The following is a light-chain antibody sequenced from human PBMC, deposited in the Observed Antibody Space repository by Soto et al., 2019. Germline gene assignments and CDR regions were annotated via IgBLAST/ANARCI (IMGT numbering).Light chain of an antibody. CDR2: GAS. CDR1: QSVSSN. J-gene: IGKJ1*01. Sequence: EIVMTQSPAGLCVSSGERATLSCRASQSVSSNLAWYQQKPGQAPRLLIYGASTRATGIPARFSGSGSGTEFTLTIRSLQSEDYAVYYCHQYNNWPPWKCGQGNKGAIK. CDR3: HQYNNWPPWK. V-gene: IGKV3-15*01.